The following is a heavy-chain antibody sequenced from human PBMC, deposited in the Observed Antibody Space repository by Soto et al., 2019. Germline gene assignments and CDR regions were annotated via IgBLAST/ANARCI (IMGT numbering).Heavy chain of an antibody. CDR3: ARERVTIFGVVIMSSGLDV. D-gene: IGHD3-3*01. CDR1: GGTFSSYA. J-gene: IGHJ6*02. Sequence: QVQLVQSGAEVKKPGSSVKVSCKASGGTFSSYAISWVRQAPGQGLEWMGGIIPIFGTANYEQKFQGRVTITADESAITDCMKLSRLRSEVTVVYYCARERVTIFGVVIMSSGLDVRGQGTTVTVS. V-gene: IGHV1-69*01. CDR2: IIPIFGTA.